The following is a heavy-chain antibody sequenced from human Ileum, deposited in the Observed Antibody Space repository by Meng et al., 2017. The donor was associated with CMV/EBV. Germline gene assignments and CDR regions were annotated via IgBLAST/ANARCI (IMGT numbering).Heavy chain of an antibody. CDR2: IYYSGST. V-gene: IGHV4-61*01. J-gene: IGHJ4*02. Sequence: SETPSLTCTVSGASVSSGSYYWSWIRQPPGKGLEWIGYIYYSGSTKNYNPSLKSRVTTSLDTSKNLFSLSLTSVTAADTAVYYCARAWGYGWGHFEYWGQGTLVTVSS. D-gene: IGHD5-18*01. CDR3: ARAWGYGWGHFEY. CDR1: GASVSSGSYY.